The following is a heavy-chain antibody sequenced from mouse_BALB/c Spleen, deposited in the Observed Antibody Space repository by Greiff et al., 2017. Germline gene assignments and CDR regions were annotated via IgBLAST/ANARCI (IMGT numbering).Heavy chain of an antibody. Sequence: EVKLVESGGGLVQPGGSLKLSCAASGFTFSSFGMHWVRQAPEKGLEWVAYISSGSSTIYYADTVKGRFTISRDNPKNTLFLQMTSLRSEDTAMYYCARKLYYFDYWGQGTTLTVSS. V-gene: IGHV5-17*02. J-gene: IGHJ2*01. D-gene: IGHD4-1*01. CDR1: GFTFSSFG. CDR3: ARKLYYFDY. CDR2: ISSGSSTI.